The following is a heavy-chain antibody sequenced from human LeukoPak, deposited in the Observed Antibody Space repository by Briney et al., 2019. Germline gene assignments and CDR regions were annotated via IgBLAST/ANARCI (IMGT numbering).Heavy chain of an antibody. CDR3: AKDRGSAIKQYYFDY. J-gene: IGHJ4*02. D-gene: IGHD3-10*01. CDR2: ISSSGSTI. CDR1: GFTFSSYE. Sequence: GGSLRLSCAASGFTFSSYEMNWVRQAPGKGLEWVSYISSSGSTIYYADSVKGRFTISRDNSKNTLYLQMNSLRAEDTAVYYCAKDRGSAIKQYYFDYWGQGTLVTVSS. V-gene: IGHV3-48*03.